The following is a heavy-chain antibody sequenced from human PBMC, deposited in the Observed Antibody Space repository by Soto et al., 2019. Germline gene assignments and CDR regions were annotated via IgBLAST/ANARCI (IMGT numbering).Heavy chain of an antibody. CDR2: ITHSGST. D-gene: IGHD3-10*02. J-gene: IGHJ4*02. CDR3: ARSSVRGWSY. CDR1: GGSFSGYY. V-gene: IGHV4-34*01. Sequence: SETLSLTCTVYGGSFSGYYWTWIRQPPGKGLEWIGEITHSGSTNYNPSLKSRVTISVGTSKNQFSLNLNSVTAADTAVYYCARSSVRGWSYWGQGTLVTVS.